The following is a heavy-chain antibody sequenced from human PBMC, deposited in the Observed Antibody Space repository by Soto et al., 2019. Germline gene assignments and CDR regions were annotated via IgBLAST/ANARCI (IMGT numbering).Heavy chain of an antibody. Sequence: QLQLQESGPGLVKPSETLSLTCTVSGGSSSSSTSYWGWVRQPPGKGLEWIASIYDGGNCHYHPSRRRPDTVSADAPKSLLPLRLSSVTAADTAVYYFSRNSSGSRHPGFDKWGQGPLVTVSA. CDR1: GGSSSSSTSY. D-gene: IGHD1-26*01. J-gene: IGHJ4*02. CDR2: IYDGGNC. V-gene: IGHV4-39*02. CDR3: SRNSSGSRHPGFDK.